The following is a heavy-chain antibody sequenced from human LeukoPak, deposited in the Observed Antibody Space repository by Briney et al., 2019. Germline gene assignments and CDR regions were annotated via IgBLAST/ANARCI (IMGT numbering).Heavy chain of an antibody. CDR3: AKAPLRTTVVTRFDY. D-gene: IGHD4-23*01. CDR1: GFTFDDYA. CDR2: ISWNSGSI. J-gene: IGHJ4*02. Sequence: GRSLRLSCAASGFTFDDYAMHWVRQAPGKGLEWVSGISWNSGSIGYADSVKGRFTISRDNAKNSLYLQMNSLRAEDTALYYCAKAPLRTTVVTRFDYWGQGTLVTVSS. V-gene: IGHV3-9*01.